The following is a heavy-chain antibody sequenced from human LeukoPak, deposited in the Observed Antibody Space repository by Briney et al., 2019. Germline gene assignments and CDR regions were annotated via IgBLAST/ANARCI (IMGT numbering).Heavy chain of an antibody. J-gene: IGHJ5*02. V-gene: IGHV1-2*02. CDR1: GYTFTDYF. CDR2: VNPHSGGR. CDR3: GRGIQSFDP. Sequence: GASVKVSCKASGYTFTDYFIHWVRQAPGQGLEWMGWVNPHSGGRNLAQKFQDRVTMTRDTSMSTAYMEISRLRYDDTAVYYCGRGIQSFDPWGREPWSPSPQ.